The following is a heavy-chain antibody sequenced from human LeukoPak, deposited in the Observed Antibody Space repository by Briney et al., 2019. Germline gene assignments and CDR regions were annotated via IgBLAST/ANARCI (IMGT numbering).Heavy chain of an antibody. CDR2: ISSSSSYI. D-gene: IGHD5-18*01. J-gene: IGHJ4*02. CDR3: ARDRGYSYGYLYYFDY. Sequence: GGSLRLPCAASGFTFSSYSMNWVRQAPGKGLEWVSSISSSSSYIYYADSVKGRFTISRDNAKNSLYLQMNSLRAEDTAVYYCARDRGYSYGYLYYFDYWGQGTLVTVSS. V-gene: IGHV3-21*01. CDR1: GFTFSSYS.